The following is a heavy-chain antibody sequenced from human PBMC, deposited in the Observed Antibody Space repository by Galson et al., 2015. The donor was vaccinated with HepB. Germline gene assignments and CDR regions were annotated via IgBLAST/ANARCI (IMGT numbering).Heavy chain of an antibody. D-gene: IGHD6-6*01. CDR2: IIPIFGTA. Sequence: SVKVSCKASGGTFSSYAISWVRQAPGQGLEWMGGIIPIFGTANYAQKFQGRVTITADESTSTAYMELSSLRSEDTAVYYCARVLVGRSYSSSSGGCFDYWGQGTLVTVSS. CDR3: ARVLVGRSYSSSSGGCFDY. J-gene: IGHJ4*02. V-gene: IGHV1-69*13. CDR1: GGTFSSYA.